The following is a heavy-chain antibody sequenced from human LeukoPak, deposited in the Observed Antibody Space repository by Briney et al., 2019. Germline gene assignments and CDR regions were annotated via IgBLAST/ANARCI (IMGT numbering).Heavy chain of an antibody. CDR2: IYPGDSDT. CDR3: ARSDQLHWFGDPRRPYYYGMDV. V-gene: IGHV5-51*01. Sequence: PGESLKISCKGSGYSFTGYWIGWVRQMSGKGLEWMGIIYPGDSDTRYSPSFQGQVTISADKSISTAYLRWSSLKASDTAMYYCARSDQLHWFGDPRRPYYYGMDVWGQGTTVTVSS. CDR1: GYSFTGYW. D-gene: IGHD3-10*01. J-gene: IGHJ6*02.